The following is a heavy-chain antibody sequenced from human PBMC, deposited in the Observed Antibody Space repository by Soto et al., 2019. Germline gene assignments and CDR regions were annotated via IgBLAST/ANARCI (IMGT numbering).Heavy chain of an antibody. CDR3: ARDGGSDDYFDY. CDR2: INSDGRST. D-gene: IGHD1-26*01. V-gene: IGHV3-74*01. CDR1: GFTFSSYW. J-gene: IGHJ4*02. Sequence: EVQLVESGGGLVQPGGSLRLSCEASGFTFSSYWMHWVRQAPGKGLVWVSRINSDGRSTNYADSVKGRFTIPRDNAKNTLFLQMNSLRAEDTAVYYCARDGGSDDYFDYWGQGTLVTVSS.